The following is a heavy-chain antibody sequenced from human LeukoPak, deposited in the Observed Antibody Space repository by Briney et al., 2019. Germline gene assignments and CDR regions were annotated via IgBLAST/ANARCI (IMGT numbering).Heavy chain of an antibody. CDR3: AGTQNYYDSSGYYFDY. Sequence: SETLSLTCTVSGGSISSSSYYWGWIRQPPGKGLEWIGYIYYSGSTNYNPSLKSRVTISVDTSKNQFSLKLSSVTAADTAVYYCAGTQNYYDSSGYYFDYWGQGTLVTVSS. CDR2: IYYSGST. V-gene: IGHV4-61*05. CDR1: GGSISSSSYY. D-gene: IGHD3-22*01. J-gene: IGHJ4*02.